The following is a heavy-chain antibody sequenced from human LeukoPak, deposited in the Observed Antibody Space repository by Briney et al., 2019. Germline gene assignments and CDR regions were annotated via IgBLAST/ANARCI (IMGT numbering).Heavy chain of an antibody. Sequence: GGSLRLSCAVSGFSFSNYDMHWVRQAPGKGLEWVSAIGIAGDTYYPGSVKGRFTIFRENAKNSLYLQMNSLRAGDTAVYYCARGGYYDILTGYSALKHWGQGTLVTVSS. D-gene: IGHD3-9*01. V-gene: IGHV3-13*01. CDR1: GFSFSNYD. J-gene: IGHJ4*02. CDR3: ARGGYYDILTGYSALKH. CDR2: IGIAGDT.